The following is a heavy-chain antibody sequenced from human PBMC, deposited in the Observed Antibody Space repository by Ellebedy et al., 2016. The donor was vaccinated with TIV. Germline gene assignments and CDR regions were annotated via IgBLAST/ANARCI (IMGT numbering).Heavy chain of an antibody. D-gene: IGHD3-22*01. J-gene: IGHJ4*02. V-gene: IGHV3-23*01. CDR1: GFTFSVYA. CDR2: INHSGDRT. Sequence: GESLKISXSAWGFTFSVYAFSWVRQAPGRGLEWVSTINHSGDRTDYADSVKGRFTISRDNTKNSLFLQMNSLRAEDTAVYYCVREHYYDYYSDSSAYDGGDYWGQGTLVTVSS. CDR3: VREHYYDYYSDSSAYDGGDY.